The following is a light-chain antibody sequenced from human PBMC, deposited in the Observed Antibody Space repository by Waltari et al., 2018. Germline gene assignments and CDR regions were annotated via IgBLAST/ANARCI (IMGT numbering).Light chain of an antibody. CDR3: QQSSSSPIT. CDR2: GSF. V-gene: IGKV1-39*01. Sequence: DIQMTQSPPSLSASVGDRVTITCRASQTISYSLDWYQQKPGKAPKLLIYGSFILQSGVPSRFSGSGSGTDFTLTISSLQPEDFATYYCQQSSSSPITFGQGTRLEIK. J-gene: IGKJ5*01. CDR1: QTISYS.